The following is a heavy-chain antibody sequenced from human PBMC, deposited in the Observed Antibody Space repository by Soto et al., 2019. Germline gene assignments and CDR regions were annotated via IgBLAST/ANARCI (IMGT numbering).Heavy chain of an antibody. CDR1: GGSLSSGGYY. J-gene: IGHJ3*02. CDR3: AREASPTTYAFDI. Sequence: SDTLSLTCTVSGGSLSSGGYYWSWIRQHPGKGLEWIGYIYYSGSTYYNPSLKSRVTISVDTSKNQFSLKLSSVTAADTAVYYCAREASPTTYAFDIWAQGTMVNVSS. CDR2: IYYSGST. D-gene: IGHD1-7*01. V-gene: IGHV4-31*03.